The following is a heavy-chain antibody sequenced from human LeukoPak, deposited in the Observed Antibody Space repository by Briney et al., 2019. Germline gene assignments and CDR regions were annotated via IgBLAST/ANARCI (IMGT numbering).Heavy chain of an antibody. D-gene: IGHD6-19*01. CDR1: GFTFSSYS. J-gene: IGHJ4*02. CDR3: ARDLAVADTFDY. CDR2: ISSSSSYM. Sequence: PGGSLRLSCAASGFTFSSYSRNWFRQAPGKGLEWVGSISSSSSYMYYADSVKGRFTISRDNAKNSLYLQMNSLRAEDTAVYYCARDLAVADTFDYWGQGTLVTVSS. V-gene: IGHV3-21*01.